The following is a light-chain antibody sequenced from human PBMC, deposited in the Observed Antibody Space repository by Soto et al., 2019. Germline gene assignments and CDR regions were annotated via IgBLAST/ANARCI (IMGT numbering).Light chain of an antibody. CDR1: SSDVGAYNY. CDR3: CSYAGSYDYV. J-gene: IGLJ1*01. CDR2: DVN. V-gene: IGLV2-11*01. Sequence: QSVLTQPRSVSGSPGQSVTISCTGSSSDVGAYNYVSWYQHNTGKAPKPLIYDVNKRPSGVPDRFSGSKFGNTASLTISGLQADDEATFYCCSYAGSYDYVFGTGTK.